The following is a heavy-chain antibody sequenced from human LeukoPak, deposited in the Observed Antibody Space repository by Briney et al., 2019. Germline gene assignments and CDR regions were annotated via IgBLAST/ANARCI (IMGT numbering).Heavy chain of an antibody. CDR2: INLNSGGT. Sequence: GASVKVSCKASGYTFTGYYMHWVRQAPGQGLEWMGWINLNSGGTNYAQKFQGRVTMTRDTSISTAYMELSRLRSDDTAVYYCARPVYCSGGSCYSWWFDPWGQGTLVTVSS. V-gene: IGHV1-2*02. J-gene: IGHJ5*02. CDR3: ARPVYCSGGSCYSWWFDP. CDR1: GYTFTGYY. D-gene: IGHD2-15*01.